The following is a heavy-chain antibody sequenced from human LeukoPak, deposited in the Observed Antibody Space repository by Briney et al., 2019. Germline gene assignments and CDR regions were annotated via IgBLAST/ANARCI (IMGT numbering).Heavy chain of an antibody. CDR3: AGQHGYKFDP. Sequence: SETLSLTCTVPGGSISSYYWSWIRQPPGKGLEWIGYIYYSGSTNYNPSLKSRVTISVDTSKNQLSLKLSSVTAADTAVYYCAGQHGYKFDPWGQGTLVTVSS. V-gene: IGHV4-59*01. CDR1: GGSISSYY. J-gene: IGHJ5*02. CDR2: IYYSGST. D-gene: IGHD5-24*01.